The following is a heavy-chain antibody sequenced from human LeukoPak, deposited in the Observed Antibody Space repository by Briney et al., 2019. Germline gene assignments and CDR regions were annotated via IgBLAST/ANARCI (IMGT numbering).Heavy chain of an antibody. Sequence: KSGGSLRLSCAASGFTFSNAWMNWVRQAPGKGLEWVGRIKSKTDGGTTDYAAPVKGRFTISRDDSKNTLYLQMNFLKTEDTAVYYCTTGRGYSYGYVFDYWGQGTLVTVSS. CDR3: TTGRGYSYGYVFDY. V-gene: IGHV3-15*01. J-gene: IGHJ4*02. CDR1: GFTFSNAW. D-gene: IGHD5-18*01. CDR2: IKSKTDGGTT.